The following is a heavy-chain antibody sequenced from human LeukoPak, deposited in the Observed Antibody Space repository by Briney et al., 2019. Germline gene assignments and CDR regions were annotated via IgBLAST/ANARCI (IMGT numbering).Heavy chain of an antibody. J-gene: IGHJ4*02. CDR1: GGSISSYY. CDR2: ISYSGST. V-gene: IGHV4-59*08. Sequence: SETLSLTCTVSGGSISSYYWSWIRQPPGKGLEYIGYISYSGSTNYNPSLKSRVTISVDTSKNQFSLNLSSVTAADTAVYYCARYAVPYGDYSDWGQGTLVTVSS. D-gene: IGHD4-17*01. CDR3: ARYAVPYGDYSD.